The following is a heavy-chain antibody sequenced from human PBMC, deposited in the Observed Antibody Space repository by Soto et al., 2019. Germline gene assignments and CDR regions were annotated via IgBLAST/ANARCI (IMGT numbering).Heavy chain of an antibody. Sequence: SETLSLTCAVYGGSFSGYYWSWIRQPPGKGLEWIGEINHSGSTNYNPSLKSRVTISVDTSKNQFSLKLSSVTAADTAVYYCARGWIQLWPSYYYYGMDVWGQGTTVTVSS. CDR1: GGSFSGYY. J-gene: IGHJ6*02. D-gene: IGHD5-18*01. CDR2: INHSGST. V-gene: IGHV4-34*01. CDR3: ARGWIQLWPSYYYYGMDV.